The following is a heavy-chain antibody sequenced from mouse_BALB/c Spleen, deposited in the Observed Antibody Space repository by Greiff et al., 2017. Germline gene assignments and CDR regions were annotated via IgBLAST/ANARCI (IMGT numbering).Heavy chain of an antibody. CDR3: ARDQGDY. CDR2: ISDGGSYT. D-gene: IGHD3-2*02. V-gene: IGHV5-4*02. Sequence: EVKLMESGGGLVKPGGSLKLSCAASGFTFSDYYMYWVRQTPEKRLEWVATISDGGSYTYYPDSVKGRFTISRDNAKNTLYLQMSSLKSEDTAMYYCARDQGDYWGQGTAVTVSS. CDR1: GFTFSDYY. J-gene: IGHJ4*01.